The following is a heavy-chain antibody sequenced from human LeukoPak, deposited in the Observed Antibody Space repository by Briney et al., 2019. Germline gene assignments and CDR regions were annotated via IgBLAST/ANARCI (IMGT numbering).Heavy chain of an antibody. CDR1: GYTFTVYY. J-gene: IGHJ5*02. D-gene: IGHD3-10*01. V-gene: IGHV1-2*02. CDR2: IDPNTGDS. Sequence: ASVKVSFKASGYTFTVYYIHWVRQAPGQGLEWMGWIDPNTGDSNYVQKFQGRVTMTRDPSISTSYMELSRLTSDDTAVYYCARGIGSGSYGRFDPWGQGTLVTVSS. CDR3: ARGIGSGSYGRFDP.